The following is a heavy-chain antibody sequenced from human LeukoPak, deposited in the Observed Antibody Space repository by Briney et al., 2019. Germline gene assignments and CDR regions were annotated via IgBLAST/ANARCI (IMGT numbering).Heavy chain of an antibody. CDR1: GFTFSSFS. D-gene: IGHD4-17*01. Sequence: QPGGSLRLSCAASGFTFSSFSMNWVRQAPGKGLEWVSYISSSSSTIYYADSVKGRFTISRHNAKNSLYLQMNSLRAEDTAVYYCATGWGEGGYGDYAFDYWGQGTLVTVSS. CDR2: ISSSSSTI. V-gene: IGHV3-48*04. J-gene: IGHJ4*02. CDR3: ATGWGEGGYGDYAFDY.